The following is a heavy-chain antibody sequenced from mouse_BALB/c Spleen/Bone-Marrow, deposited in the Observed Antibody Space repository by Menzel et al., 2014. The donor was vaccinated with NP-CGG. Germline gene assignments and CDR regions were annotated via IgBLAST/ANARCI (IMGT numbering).Heavy chain of an antibody. CDR2: IRNKANGYTT. V-gene: IGHV7-3*02. Sequence: EVQVVESGGGLVQPGGSLRLSCATSGFTFTDYYMSWVRQLPGKALEWLGFIRNKANGYTTEYSASVKGRFAISRDNSQSILYLQMNTLRAEDSATYYCARDMGLLRFDYWGQGPTLTVSS. D-gene: IGHD1-1*01. CDR3: ARDMGLLRFDY. J-gene: IGHJ2*01. CDR1: GFTFTDYY.